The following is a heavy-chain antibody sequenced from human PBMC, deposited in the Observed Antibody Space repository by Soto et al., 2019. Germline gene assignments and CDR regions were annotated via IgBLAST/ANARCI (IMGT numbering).Heavy chain of an antibody. CDR3: AGYISNGCFDY. D-gene: IGHD3-22*01. Sequence: PSETLSLTCTVSDDSINSHDWSWIRQPPEKGLAWIGYISYTGSTNYNPSLQSRVTISVDTSKNQFSLNLNSVTAADTAVYYCAGYISNGCFDYWGQGTLVTVSS. V-gene: IGHV4-59*11. CDR1: DDSINSHD. J-gene: IGHJ4*02. CDR2: ISYTGST.